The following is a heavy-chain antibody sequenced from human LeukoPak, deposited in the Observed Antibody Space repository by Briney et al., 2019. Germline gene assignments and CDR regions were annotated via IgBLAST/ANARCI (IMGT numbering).Heavy chain of an antibody. J-gene: IGHJ6*03. D-gene: IGHD1-1*01. V-gene: IGHV4-59*01. CDR2: TYYSGST. CDR3: ARAVQLERPPPLIGYYYMDV. Sequence: SETLSLTCTVSGGSITSYYWSWIRQPPGKGLEWIGYTYYSGSTNYNPSLKSRVTISGDTSKNQFSLKLSSVTAADTAVYYCARAVQLERPPPLIGYYYMDVWGKGTTVTVSS. CDR1: GGSITSYY.